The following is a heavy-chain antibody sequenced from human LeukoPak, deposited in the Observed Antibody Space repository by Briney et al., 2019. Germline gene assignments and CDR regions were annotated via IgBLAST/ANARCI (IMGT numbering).Heavy chain of an antibody. D-gene: IGHD1-1*01. CDR3: AKSPKTGFLFDY. Sequence: GGSLRLSCAASGFTVSSNYMSWVRQAPGKELEWVSVIYGGVNTVYADFVQGRITISRDNSKNTLYLQMNSLRSEDTAVYYCAKSPKTGFLFDYWGKGTLVTVSS. V-gene: IGHV3-66*01. CDR2: IYGGVNT. J-gene: IGHJ4*02. CDR1: GFTVSSNY.